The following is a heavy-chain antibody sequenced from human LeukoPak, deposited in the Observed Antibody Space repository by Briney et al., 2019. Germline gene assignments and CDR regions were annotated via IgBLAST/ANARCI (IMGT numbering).Heavy chain of an antibody. V-gene: IGHV3-21*01. Sequence: PGGSLRLSCAASGFTFSTYTMNWVRQAPGKGLEWVSSIGSSGSYIYYADSVKGRFTIARDNAKNSVYLEMNSLRADDTAVYYCARSARLMKGVVEVTALDDWGQGTLVTVSS. CDR1: GFTFSTYT. J-gene: IGHJ4*02. CDR3: ARSARLMKGVVEVTALDD. D-gene: IGHD3-3*01. CDR2: IGSSGSYI.